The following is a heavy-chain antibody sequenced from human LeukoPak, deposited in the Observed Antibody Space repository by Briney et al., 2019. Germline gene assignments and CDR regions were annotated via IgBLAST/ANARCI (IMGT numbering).Heavy chain of an antibody. D-gene: IGHD1-14*01. Sequence: GGSLRLSCAASGFTFSSYSMNWVRQAPGKGLEWVSSISSSGTYRYYADPAKGRFTISRGNAKNSLYLQMNSLRAEDTAVYSCARVGNNTSGYWGQGTLVTVSS. J-gene: IGHJ4*02. CDR2: ISSSGTYR. V-gene: IGHV3-21*01. CDR1: GFTFSSYS. CDR3: ARVGNNTSGY.